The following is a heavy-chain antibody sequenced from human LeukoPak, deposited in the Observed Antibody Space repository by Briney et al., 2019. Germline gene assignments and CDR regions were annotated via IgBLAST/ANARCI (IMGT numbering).Heavy chain of an antibody. CDR2: INSDGSST. CDR1: GFTFSSYL. CDR3: ARGGRGSDWFDP. Sequence: GGSLRLSCAASGFTFSSYLMHWVRQVPGKGLVWVSRINSDGSSTSYADSVKGRFTISRDNAKNTLYLQMNSLRAEDTAVYYCARGGRGSDWFDPWGQGTLVTVSS. D-gene: IGHD3-10*01. V-gene: IGHV3-74*01. J-gene: IGHJ5*02.